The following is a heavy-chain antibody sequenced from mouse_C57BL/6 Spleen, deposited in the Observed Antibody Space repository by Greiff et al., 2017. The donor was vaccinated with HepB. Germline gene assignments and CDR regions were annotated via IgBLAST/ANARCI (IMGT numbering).Heavy chain of an antibody. J-gene: IGHJ2*01. CDR2: IDPENGDT. D-gene: IGHD2-3*01. CDR3: TTDGYYSYYFDY. V-gene: IGHV14-4*01. Sequence: VQLQQSGAELVRPGASVKLSCTASGFNIKDDYMHWVKQRPEQGLEWIGWIDPENGDTEYASKFQGKATITADTSSNTAYLQLSSLTSEDTAVYYCTTDGYYSYYFDYWGQGTTRTVSS. CDR1: GFNIKDDY.